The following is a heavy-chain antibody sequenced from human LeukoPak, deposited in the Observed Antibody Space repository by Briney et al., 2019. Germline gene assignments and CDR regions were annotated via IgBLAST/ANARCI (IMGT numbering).Heavy chain of an antibody. CDR3: TRKTPGRTPFDY. V-gene: IGHV3-23*01. D-gene: IGHD2-15*01. CDR2: VGTSADT. J-gene: IGHJ4*02. Sequence: GGSLRLSCAASGFTFSSYSMNWVRQAPGQGLQWVSAVGTSADTYYADSVRGRFTISRDNSKNTLYLQMDSLRAEDTAIYYCTRKTPGRTPFDYWGQGILVTVSS. CDR1: GFTFSSYS.